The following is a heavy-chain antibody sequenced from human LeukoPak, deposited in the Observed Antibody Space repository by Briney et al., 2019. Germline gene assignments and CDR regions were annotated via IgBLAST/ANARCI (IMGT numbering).Heavy chain of an antibody. J-gene: IGHJ6*02. V-gene: IGHV3-7*01. CDR2: IKQDGSEK. CDR3: ARESPYSSSWYRGYYYGMDV. Sequence: SXVRXXXGXGLEWVXNIKQDGSEKYYVDSVKGRFTISRDNAKNSLYLQMNSLRAEDTAVYYCARESPYSSSWYRGYYYGMDVWGQGTTVTVSS. D-gene: IGHD6-13*01.